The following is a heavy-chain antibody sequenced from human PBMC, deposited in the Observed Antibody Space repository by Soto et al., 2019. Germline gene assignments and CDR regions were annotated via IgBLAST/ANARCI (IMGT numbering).Heavy chain of an antibody. V-gene: IGHV1-24*01. CDR2: FDPEDGET. D-gene: IGHD6-19*01. CDR1: GYTLTELS. J-gene: IGHJ4*02. CDR3: ATRVAVPYGCFDY. Sequence: GASVKVSCKVPGYTLTELSMHWVRQAPGKGLEWMGGFDPEDGETIYAQKFQGRVTVTEDTSTDTPYMELSSLRSEDTAVYYCATRVAVPYGCFDYWGQGTLVTVSS.